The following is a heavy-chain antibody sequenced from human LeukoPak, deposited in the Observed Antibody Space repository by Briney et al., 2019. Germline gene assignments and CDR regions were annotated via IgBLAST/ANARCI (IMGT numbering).Heavy chain of an antibody. D-gene: IGHD5-18*01. CDR3: ARDTGNTAIVQYFDY. V-gene: IGHV4-34*01. Sequence: PSETLSLTCAVSNISLTGYYWSWIRQSPGKGLEWIGEINHRGSTNYNPSLKSRVTISVDTSKKEFSLSLRSVTAADTAVYYCARDTGNTAIVQYFDYWGQGTLVTVSS. CDR2: INHRGST. J-gene: IGHJ4*02. CDR1: NISLTGYY.